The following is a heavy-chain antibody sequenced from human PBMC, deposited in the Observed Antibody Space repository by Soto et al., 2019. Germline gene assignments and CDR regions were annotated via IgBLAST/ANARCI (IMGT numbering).Heavy chain of an antibody. D-gene: IGHD3-22*01. Sequence: QVQLQESGPGLVKPSETLSLTCTVSGGSISSYYWSWIRQPAGKGLEWIGRIYTSGSTNYNPSLTSRVTMSVDTSKNQFSLKLSSVTAADTAVYYCAREGREGYYDSSGYYPPFDYWGQGTLVTVSS. CDR2: IYTSGST. CDR1: GGSISSYY. J-gene: IGHJ4*02. V-gene: IGHV4-4*07. CDR3: AREGREGYYDSSGYYPPFDY.